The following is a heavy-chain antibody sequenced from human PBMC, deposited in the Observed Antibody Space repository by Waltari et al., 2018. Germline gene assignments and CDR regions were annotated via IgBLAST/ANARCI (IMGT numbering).Heavy chain of an antibody. D-gene: IGHD2-15*01. CDR3: ARDKCSGGSCYRPRYYFDY. Sequence: QLQLQESGPGLVKPSETLSLTCTVSGGSISSSSYYWGWIRQPPGKGLEWIGSIYYSGSTYYNPSLKSRVTISVDTSKNQFSLKLSSVTAADTAVYYCARDKCSGGSCYRPRYYFDYWGQGTLATVSS. V-gene: IGHV4-39*07. J-gene: IGHJ4*02. CDR1: GGSISSSSYY. CDR2: IYYSGST.